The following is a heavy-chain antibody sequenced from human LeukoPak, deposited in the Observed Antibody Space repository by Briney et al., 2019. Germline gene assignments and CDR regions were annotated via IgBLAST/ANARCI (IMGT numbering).Heavy chain of an antibody. CDR1: GGSISSSSYY. Sequence: SETLSLTCTVSGGSISSSSYYWGWIRQPPGKGLEWIGSIYYSGSPYYNPSLKSRVTISVDTSKNQFSLKLSSVTAADTAVYYCARARRITIFGVVTGNAFDIWGQGTMVTVSS. D-gene: IGHD3-3*01. V-gene: IGHV4-39*01. J-gene: IGHJ3*02. CDR3: ARARRITIFGVVTGNAFDI. CDR2: IYYSGSP.